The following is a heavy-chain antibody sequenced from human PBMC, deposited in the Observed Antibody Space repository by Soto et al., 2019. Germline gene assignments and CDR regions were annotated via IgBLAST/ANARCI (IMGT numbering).Heavy chain of an antibody. CDR2: IYHSGST. CDR3: ARGNVLRFLYWFDP. Sequence: SETLSLTCAVSGGSISSGVYSGIWIRQPPGKVLEWIGYIYHSGSTYYNPSLKSRVTISVDRSKNQFSLKLSSVTAADTAVYYCARGNVLRFLYWFDPWGQGTLVTVSS. CDR1: GGSISSGVYS. D-gene: IGHD3-3*01. V-gene: IGHV4-30-2*01. J-gene: IGHJ5*02.